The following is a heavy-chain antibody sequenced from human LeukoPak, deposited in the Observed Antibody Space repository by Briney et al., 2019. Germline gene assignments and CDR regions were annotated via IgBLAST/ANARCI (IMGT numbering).Heavy chain of an antibody. Sequence: PSETLSLTCTVSGGSISSYYWSWIRQPPGKGLEWIGYIYYSGSTNYNPSLKSRVTISVDTSKNQFSLKLSSVTAADTAVYYCASSDYYDSSGYYPYYFDYWGQGTLVTVSS. V-gene: IGHV4-59*01. D-gene: IGHD3-22*01. CDR3: ASSDYYDSSGYYPYYFDY. CDR1: GGSISSYY. CDR2: IYYSGST. J-gene: IGHJ4*02.